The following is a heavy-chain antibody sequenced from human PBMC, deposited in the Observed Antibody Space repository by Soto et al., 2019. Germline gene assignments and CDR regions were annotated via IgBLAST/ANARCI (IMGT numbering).Heavy chain of an antibody. CDR2: ISFGGGNK. V-gene: IGHV3-30*18. J-gene: IGHJ4*02. CDR1: GFDFNSYG. Sequence: GGSLRLSCAASGFDFNSYGMHWVRQAPGKGLEWVALISFGGGNKYYADSVKGRFTMSRDSSTDTLYLQMNSLRAEDTAVYYCGKDQGSSRGYIYGRFYFDSWGQGTLVTVSS. CDR3: GKDQGSSRGYIYGRFYFDS. D-gene: IGHD5-18*01.